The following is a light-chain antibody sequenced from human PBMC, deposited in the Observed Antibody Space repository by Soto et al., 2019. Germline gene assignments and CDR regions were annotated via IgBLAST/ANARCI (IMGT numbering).Light chain of an antibody. CDR1: QNISTY. V-gene: IGKV1-39*01. Sequence: DIQMTQSPSSLSASVRDRVTITCRASQNISTYLNWYQQKPGKAPKLLIYAASSLQSGVPSRFSGSGSGTDFTLTISSLQPEDFATYYCQQSYSTPYTFGQGTK. J-gene: IGKJ2*01. CDR2: AAS. CDR3: QQSYSTPYT.